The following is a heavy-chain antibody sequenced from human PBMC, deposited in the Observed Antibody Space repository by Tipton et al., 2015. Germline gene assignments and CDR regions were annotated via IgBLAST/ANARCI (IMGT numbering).Heavy chain of an antibody. V-gene: IGHV3-9*01. D-gene: IGHD2-21*02. CDR2: ISWNSGVI. J-gene: IGHJ4*02. CDR3: AKFPGIVVVTTY. Sequence: SLRLSCAASGFTFDDYAMHWVRQAPGKGLEWVSGISWNSGVIGYADSVKGRFTTSRDNSKNMLYLEMNSLRAEDTAVYYCAKFPGIVVVTTYWGQGTLVTVSS. CDR1: GFTFDDYA.